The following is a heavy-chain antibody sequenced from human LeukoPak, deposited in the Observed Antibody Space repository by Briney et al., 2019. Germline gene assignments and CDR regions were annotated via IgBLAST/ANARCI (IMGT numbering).Heavy chain of an antibody. J-gene: IGHJ6*03. V-gene: IGHV3-53*01. CDR2: LYRGGTT. Sequence: GGSLRLSCAASGFPFSSNFMSWPGEAPGKGLEWFSVLYRGGTTYYADSVKGRFTISRDNSKNTLYLQMNSLRAEDTAVYYCARAAHYGSGSLYYYYMDVGGKATTVAIS. CDR1: GFPFSSNF. CDR3: ARAAHYGSGSLYYYYMDV. D-gene: IGHD3-10*01.